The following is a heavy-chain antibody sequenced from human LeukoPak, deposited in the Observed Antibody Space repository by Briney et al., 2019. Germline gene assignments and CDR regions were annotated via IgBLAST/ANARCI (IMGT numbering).Heavy chain of an antibody. V-gene: IGHV1-46*01. CDR3: ARAQAMITFGGVIPNFDY. J-gene: IGHJ4*02. Sequence: ASVTVSCTASGYTFTSYYMHWVRQAPVHGLEWMGVINPSGGSTSYAQKFQGRVTMTRDTSTSTVYMELSSLRSEDTAVYYCARAQAMITFGGVIPNFDYWGQGTLVTVSS. CDR2: INPSGGST. D-gene: IGHD3-16*02. CDR1: GYTFTSYY.